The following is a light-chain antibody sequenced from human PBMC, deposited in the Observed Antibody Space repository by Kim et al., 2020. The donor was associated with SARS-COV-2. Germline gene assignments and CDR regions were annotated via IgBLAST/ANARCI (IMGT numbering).Light chain of an antibody. CDR2: DTT. V-gene: IGLV7-46*01. J-gene: IGLJ2*01. Sequence: PGGTVTLTCGSSTGAVTSGLYPFWFQQKPGQVPRTLIYDTTNKHSWTPARFSGSLLGGKAALSLSGAQPEDEAEYYCCLTYNGVVVFGGGTKLTVL. CDR1: TGAVTSGLY. CDR3: CLTYNGVVV.